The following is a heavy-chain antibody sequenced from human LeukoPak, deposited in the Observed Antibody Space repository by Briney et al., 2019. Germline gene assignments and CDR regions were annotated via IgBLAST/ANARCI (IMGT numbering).Heavy chain of an antibody. CDR3: ARDFMYSISCAGC. CDR1: GFTFSSYW. D-gene: IGHD6-13*01. J-gene: IGHJ4*02. V-gene: IGHV3-74*01. Sequence: PGGSLRLSCAASGFTFSSYWMHWVRQVPGKGLMWVSRIKTDGSSTSYAGSVKGRFTISRDNAKNTLYLQMNSLRVEDTAVYYCARDFMYSISCAGCWGQGTLVTVSS. CDR2: IKTDGSST.